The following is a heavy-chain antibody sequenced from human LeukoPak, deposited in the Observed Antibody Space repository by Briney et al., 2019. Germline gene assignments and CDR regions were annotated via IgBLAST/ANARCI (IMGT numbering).Heavy chain of an antibody. CDR2: ISGSGGST. J-gene: IGHJ4*02. D-gene: IGHD3-22*01. CDR1: GFTFSSYW. V-gene: IGHV3-23*01. CDR3: AKVMNYYDTSGYYGPFDY. Sequence: PGGSLRLSCAASGFTFSSYWMNWVRQAPGKGLEWVSAISGSGGSTYYADSVKGRFTISRDNSKNTLYLQMNSLRAEDTAVYYCAKVMNYYDTSGYYGPFDYWGQGTLVTVSS.